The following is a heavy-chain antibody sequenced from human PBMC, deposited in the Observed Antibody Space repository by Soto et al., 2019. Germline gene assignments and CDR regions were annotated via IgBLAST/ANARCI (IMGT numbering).Heavy chain of an antibody. CDR2: IDPSDSYT. V-gene: IGHV5-10-1*01. J-gene: IGHJ6*02. CDR3: ASLYCSSTSCYYYYGMDV. Sequence: LGESLXISCRGSGYSFTSYWISWVRQMPGKGLEWMGRIDPSDSYTNYSPSFQGHVTISADKSISTAYLQWSSLKASDTAMYYCASLYCSSTSCYYYYGMDVWGQGTTVTVSS. D-gene: IGHD2-2*01. CDR1: GYSFTSYW.